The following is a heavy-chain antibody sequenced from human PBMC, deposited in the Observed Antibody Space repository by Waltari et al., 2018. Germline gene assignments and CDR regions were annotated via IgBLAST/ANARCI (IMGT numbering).Heavy chain of an antibody. J-gene: IGHJ6*02. CDR2: ISGSDERT. Sequence: EVQVLESGGGLVQPGGSLRLSCAASGFTFSTYAMTWVRQAPGKGLEWVSSISGSDERTYYAESVKGRFTISRDNSKNTLYLQMNSLRAGDTAVYYCVKDWDGDTCSNDCMDAWGQGTTVTVSS. V-gene: IGHV3-23*01. CDR3: VKDWDGDTCSNDCMDA. D-gene: IGHD2-15*01. CDR1: GFTFSTYA.